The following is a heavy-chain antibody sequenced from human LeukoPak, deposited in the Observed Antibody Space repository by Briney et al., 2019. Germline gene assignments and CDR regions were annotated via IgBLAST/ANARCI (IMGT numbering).Heavy chain of an antibody. Sequence: KPSETLSLTCTVSGXSISSGGDYWSWIRQHPGKGLELIRYIYYSGSTDYNPSLESRVTISVDTSKNQFSLKLSSVTAADTAVYFCARRLLNYGMDVWGQGTTVTVSS. V-gene: IGHV4-31*03. D-gene: IGHD6-25*01. CDR2: IYYSGST. J-gene: IGHJ6*02. CDR1: GXSISSGGDY. CDR3: ARRLLNYGMDV.